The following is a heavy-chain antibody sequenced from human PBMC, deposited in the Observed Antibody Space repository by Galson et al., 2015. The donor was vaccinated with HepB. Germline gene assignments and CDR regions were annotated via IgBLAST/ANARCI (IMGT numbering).Heavy chain of an antibody. J-gene: IGHJ5*02. D-gene: IGHD6-13*01. CDR2: TYYRSKWYN. CDR1: GDSVSSNSAA. Sequence: CAISGDSVSSNSAAWNWIRQSPSRGLEWLGRTYYRSKWYNDYAVSVKSRITINPDTSKNQFSLQPNSVTPEDTAVCYCARVRLAAAGKVDWFDPWGQGTLVTVSS. CDR3: ARVRLAAAGKVDWFDP. V-gene: IGHV6-1*01.